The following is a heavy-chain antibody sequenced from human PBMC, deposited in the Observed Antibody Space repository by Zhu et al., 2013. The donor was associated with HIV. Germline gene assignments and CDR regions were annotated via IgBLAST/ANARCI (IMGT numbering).Heavy chain of an antibody. D-gene: IGHD3-22*01. V-gene: IGHV1-69*01. CDR2: IIPIFGTA. Sequence: QVQLVQSGAEVKKPGSSVKVSCKASGGTFSSYAISWVRQAPGQGLEWMGGIIPIFGTANYAQKFQGRVTITADESTSTAYMELSSLRSEDTAVYYCARDSSRTAEGRSSGYYPIDYWGQGTLVTVSS. J-gene: IGHJ4*02. CDR3: ARDSSRTAEGRSSGYYPIDY. CDR1: GGTFSSYA.